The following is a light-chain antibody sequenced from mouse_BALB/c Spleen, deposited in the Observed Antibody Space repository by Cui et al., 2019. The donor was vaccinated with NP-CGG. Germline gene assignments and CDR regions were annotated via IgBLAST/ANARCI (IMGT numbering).Light chain of an antibody. CDR3: ALWYSNHWV. J-gene: IGLJ1*01. Sequence: QAVVTQESALTTSPGETVTLTCCSSTGAVTTSNYANWVQEKPDHLFTGLIGGTNNRAPGVPARFSGSLIGDKAALIIIGAQTEDEAIYFCALWYSNHWVFGGGTKLTVL. V-gene: IGLV1*01. CDR2: GTN. CDR1: TGAVTTSNY.